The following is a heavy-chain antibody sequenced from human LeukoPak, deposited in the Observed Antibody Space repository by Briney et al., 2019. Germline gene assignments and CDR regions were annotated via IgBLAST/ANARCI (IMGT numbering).Heavy chain of an antibody. CDR1: GGSISSYY. CDR2: IYTSGST. Sequence: SETLSLTCTVSGGSISSYYCSLIRQPAGKGLEWIGRIYTSGSTNYNPSLKSRVTMSVDTSKNQFSLKLSSVTAADTAVYYCAREGRGRRGYSGYVQTWFDPWGQGTLVTVSS. D-gene: IGHD5-12*01. V-gene: IGHV4-4*07. CDR3: AREGRGRRGYSGYVQTWFDP. J-gene: IGHJ5*02.